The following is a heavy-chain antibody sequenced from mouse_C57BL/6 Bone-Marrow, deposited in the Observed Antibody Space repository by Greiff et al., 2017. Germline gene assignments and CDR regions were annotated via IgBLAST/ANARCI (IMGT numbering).Heavy chain of an antibody. CDR1: GYTFTDYY. CDR2: INPNNGGT. Sequence: EVKLMESGPELVKPGASVKISCKASGYTFTDYYMNWVKQSHGKSLEWIGDINPNNGGTSYNQKFKGKATLTVDKSSSTAYMELRSLTSEDSAVYYCAIPYYYGSSYFDYWGQGTTLTVSS. J-gene: IGHJ2*01. D-gene: IGHD1-1*01. V-gene: IGHV1-26*01. CDR3: AIPYYYGSSYFDY.